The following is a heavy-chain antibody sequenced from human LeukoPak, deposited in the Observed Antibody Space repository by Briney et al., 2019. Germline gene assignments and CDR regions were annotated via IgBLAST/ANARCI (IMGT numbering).Heavy chain of an antibody. CDR1: GFTFSSYA. Sequence: GGSLKLSCAASGFTFSSYAMHWVRQAPGKGLEYVSAISSNGGSTYYADSVKGRFTISRDNSKNTLYLQMSSLRAEDTAVYYCVKDGMVVRGRGYFDYWGQGTLVTVSS. CDR2: ISSNGGST. D-gene: IGHD3-10*01. V-gene: IGHV3-64D*06. J-gene: IGHJ4*02. CDR3: VKDGMVVRGRGYFDY.